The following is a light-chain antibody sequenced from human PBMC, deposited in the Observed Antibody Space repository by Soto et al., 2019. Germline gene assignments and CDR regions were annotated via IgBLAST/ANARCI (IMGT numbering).Light chain of an antibody. Sequence: EIVLTQSPGTLSLSPGERATLSCRASQSLTSDYLAWYQQKPGQAPRLLIYGASSRAAGIPDRFSGSGSGTAFTLTISRLAPEYFAVYDWQQYQTSPPSYTFGQGTKLEI. CDR1: QSLTSDY. CDR3: QQYQTSPPSYT. V-gene: IGKV3-20*01. J-gene: IGKJ2*01. CDR2: GAS.